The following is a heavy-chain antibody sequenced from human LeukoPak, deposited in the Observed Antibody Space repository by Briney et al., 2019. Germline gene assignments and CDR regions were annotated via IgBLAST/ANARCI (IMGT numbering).Heavy chain of an antibody. D-gene: IGHD1-26*01. Sequence: GGSLRLSCAASGFTFSSYAMSWVRQAPGKGLEWVSAISGSGGSTYYADSVKGRFTISRDNSKNTLYLQMNSLRAEDTAVYYCVKALDVRATGPYVHWGQGTLVTVSS. CDR2: ISGSGGST. CDR1: GFTFSSYA. CDR3: VKALDVRATGPYVH. J-gene: IGHJ4*02. V-gene: IGHV3-23*01.